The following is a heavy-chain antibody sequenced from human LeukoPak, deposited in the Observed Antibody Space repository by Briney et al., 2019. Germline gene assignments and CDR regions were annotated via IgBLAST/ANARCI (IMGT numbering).Heavy chain of an antibody. J-gene: IGHJ4*02. CDR3: AKGSTSEYYYDSSGVY. D-gene: IGHD3-22*01. Sequence: GGSLRLSCAASGFTFSSYAMSWVRQASGKGLEWVSAISGSGGSTYYADSVKGRFTISRDNSKNTLYLQMNSLRAEDTAVYYCAKGSTSEYYYDSSGVYWGQGTLVTVSS. V-gene: IGHV3-23*01. CDR1: GFTFSSYA. CDR2: ISGSGGST.